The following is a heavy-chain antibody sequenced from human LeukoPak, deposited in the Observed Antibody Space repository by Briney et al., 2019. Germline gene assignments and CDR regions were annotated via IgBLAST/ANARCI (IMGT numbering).Heavy chain of an antibody. CDR1: GFTLSSFG. V-gene: IGHV3-30*18. J-gene: IGHJ2*01. CDR2: ISDDGSNT. CDR3: AKDADTATIIYWYFDL. D-gene: IGHD5-18*01. Sequence: PGGSLRLSCTASGFTLSSFGTHWVRQAPGKGLEWVAVISDDGSNTYYADSVKGRFTISRDNSKNTLYLQLNSLRTEDTAVYYCAKDADTATIIYWYFDLWGRGTLVTVSS.